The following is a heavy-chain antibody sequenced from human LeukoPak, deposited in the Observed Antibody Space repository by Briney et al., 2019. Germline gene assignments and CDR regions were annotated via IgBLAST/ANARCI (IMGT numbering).Heavy chain of an antibody. D-gene: IGHD3-3*01. Sequence: GGSLRLSCAASGFTFSSYAMSWVRQAPGKGLEWVSAISGSGGSTYYADSVKGRFTISRDNSKNTLYPQMNSLRAEDTAVYYCARPHLDFWSGLDLYYFDYWGQGTLVTVSS. J-gene: IGHJ4*02. V-gene: IGHV3-23*01. CDR2: ISGSGGST. CDR3: ARPHLDFWSGLDLYYFDY. CDR1: GFTFSSYA.